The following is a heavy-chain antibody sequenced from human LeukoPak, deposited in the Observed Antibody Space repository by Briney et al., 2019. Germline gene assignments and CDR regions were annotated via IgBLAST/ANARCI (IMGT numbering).Heavy chain of an antibody. CDR3: ARTTEGGYTYNYFYYYYMDV. CDR2: IYYSGST. D-gene: IGHD5-18*01. V-gene: IGHV4-61*01. CDR1: GYSITSGYY. Sequence: PSETLSLTCTVSGYSITSGYYWSWIRQPPGKGLEWIGYIYYSGSTNYNPSLKSRISISVDTSKNQFSLKLSSVTAAGTAVYYCARTTEGGYTYNYFYYYYMDVWGKGTTVTISS. J-gene: IGHJ6*03.